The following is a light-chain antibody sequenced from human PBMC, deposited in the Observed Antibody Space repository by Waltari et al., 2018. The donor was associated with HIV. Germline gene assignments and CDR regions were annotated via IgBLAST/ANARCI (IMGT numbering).Light chain of an antibody. V-gene: IGLV3-25*03. CDR2: KGD. Sequence: SRDLTQPPSVSVSPGQTARNTRSGDALSKQYSYWYQQKAGQAPVLGIFKGDERPSGIPERFSASSSGTTVTLTITSVEAEDEAEYFCQSSDTTASHELFGGGTKLTVL. CDR1: ALSKQY. CDR3: QSSDTTASHEL. J-gene: IGLJ2*01.